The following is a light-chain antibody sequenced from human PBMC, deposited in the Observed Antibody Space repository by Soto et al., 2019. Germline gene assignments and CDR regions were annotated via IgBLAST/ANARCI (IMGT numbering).Light chain of an antibody. J-gene: IGKJ4*01. Sequence: DIQITKSPSTLSASVGDRVTITCRASQSISSWLAWYQQKPGKAPKLLIYKASSLESGVPSRFSGSGSGTEFTLAISSLQADDFATYYCQQYKSYSLTVGGGTKVDIK. V-gene: IGKV1-5*03. CDR3: QQYKSYSLT. CDR1: QSISSW. CDR2: KAS.